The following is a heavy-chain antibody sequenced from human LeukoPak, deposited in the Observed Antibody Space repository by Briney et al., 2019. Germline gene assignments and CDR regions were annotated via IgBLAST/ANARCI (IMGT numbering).Heavy chain of an antibody. V-gene: IGHV4-39*07. Sequence: PSETLSLTCTVSGGSISSSSYYWGWIRQPPGKGLEWIGSIYYSGSTYYNPSLKSRVTISVDTSKNQFSLNLTSVTAADTAVYYCARLRDYGSSDYWGQGTLVTVSS. CDR2: IYYSGST. D-gene: IGHD4-17*01. J-gene: IGHJ4*02. CDR1: GGSISSSSYY. CDR3: ARLRDYGSSDY.